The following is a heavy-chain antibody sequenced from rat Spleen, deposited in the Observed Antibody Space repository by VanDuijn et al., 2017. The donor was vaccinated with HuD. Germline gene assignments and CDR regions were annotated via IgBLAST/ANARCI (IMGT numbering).Heavy chain of an antibody. J-gene: IGHJ2*01. Sequence: EVQLQESGPGLVKPSQSLSLTCSVTGYSITNNYWDWIRKFPGNKMEWMGYISYSGSTSYNPSLKSRISITRDTSKNQFFLQLNSVSTEDTATYYCVRSVFDYWGQGVMVTVSS. CDR2: ISYSGST. CDR3: VRSVFDY. V-gene: IGHV3-1*01. CDR1: GYSITNNY.